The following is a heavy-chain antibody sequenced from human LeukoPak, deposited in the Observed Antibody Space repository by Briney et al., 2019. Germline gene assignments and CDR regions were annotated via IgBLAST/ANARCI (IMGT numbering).Heavy chain of an antibody. D-gene: IGHD5-18*01. CDR2: ISGSGGST. CDR1: GFTLSSYA. V-gene: IGHV3-23*01. Sequence: GGSLRLSCAASGFTLSSYAMSWVRQAPGKGLEWVSAISGSGGSTYYADSVKGRFTISRDNSKNTLYLQMNSLRAEDTAVYYCAKVAGYSYVGVYYFDYWGQGTLVTVSS. CDR3: AKVAGYSYVGVYYFDY. J-gene: IGHJ4*02.